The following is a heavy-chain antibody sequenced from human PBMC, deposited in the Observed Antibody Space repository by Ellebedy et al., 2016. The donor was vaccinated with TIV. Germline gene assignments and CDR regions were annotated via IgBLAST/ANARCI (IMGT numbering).Heavy chain of an antibody. D-gene: IGHD2-21*02. CDR1: GFTFSSYA. CDR3: ARAPTAIFAHFYYYYYYMDV. V-gene: IGHV3-23*01. Sequence: GESLKISXAASGFTFSSYAMSRVRQAPGRRLEWVSAISGSGGSTHYVDSVRGRFTISRDNSKNTLYLQMTSLRAEDTAVYYCARAPTAIFAHFYYYYYYMDVWGKGTTVTVSS. J-gene: IGHJ6*03. CDR2: ISGSGGST.